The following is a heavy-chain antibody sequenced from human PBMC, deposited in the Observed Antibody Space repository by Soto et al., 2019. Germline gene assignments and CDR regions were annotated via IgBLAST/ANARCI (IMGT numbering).Heavy chain of an antibody. J-gene: IGHJ4*02. Sequence: QLLESGPGLVKPSETLSLTCTVSGGSISSSSYYWGWIRQPPGKGLEWIGSIYYSGSTYYNPSLKSRVTISVDTSKNQFYLKLSSGTAADTAVYYCARHINDGVWGSYRSYNDYWGQGTLVTVSS. CDR2: IYYSGST. D-gene: IGHD3-16*02. CDR1: GGSISSSSYY. V-gene: IGHV4-39*01. CDR3: ARHINDGVWGSYRSYNDY.